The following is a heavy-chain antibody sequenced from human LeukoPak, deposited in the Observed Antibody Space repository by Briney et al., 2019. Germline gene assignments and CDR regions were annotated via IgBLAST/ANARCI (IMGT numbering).Heavy chain of an antibody. J-gene: IGHJ4*02. CDR2: INPSGGST. Sequence: ASVKVSCKASGGTFSSYAISWVRQAPGQGLEWMGIINPSGGSTSYAQKFQGRVTMTRDTSTSTVYMELSSLRSEDTAVYYCARDSPEDYGGYSYYFDYWGQGTLVTVSS. CDR3: ARDSPEDYGGYSYYFDY. D-gene: IGHD4-23*01. CDR1: GGTFSSYA. V-gene: IGHV1-46*01.